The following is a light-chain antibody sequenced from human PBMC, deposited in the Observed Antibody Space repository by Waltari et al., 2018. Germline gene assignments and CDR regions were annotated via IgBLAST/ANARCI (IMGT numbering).Light chain of an antibody. V-gene: IGLV4-69*01. J-gene: IGLJ2*01. Sequence: QLVLTQSPSASASLGASVKLTCTLSRGHSTYTIAWHPQQPEKVPRYLMRVNSDGTHSKGDGIPDRFSGSTSGGERHLTISSLQSEDEADYYCQTWGTGTVVFGGGTKLTVL. CDR2: VNSDGTH. CDR1: RGHSTYT. CDR3: QTWGTGTVV.